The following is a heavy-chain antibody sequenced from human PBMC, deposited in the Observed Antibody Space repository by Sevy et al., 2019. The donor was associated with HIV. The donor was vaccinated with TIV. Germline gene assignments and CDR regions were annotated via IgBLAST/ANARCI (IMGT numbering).Heavy chain of an antibody. Sequence: GGSLRLSCAGSGFTFGTYAMTWVRQAPGKGLQWVSVISDSGRSTYYADSVQGRVTISRDNSKNTMHLHMNSLRVEDTATYYCARRPDFGVIIPTGVLDVWGQGTTVTASS. V-gene: IGHV3-23*01. CDR1: GFTFGTYA. CDR3: ARRPDFGVIIPTGVLDV. J-gene: IGHJ6*02. CDR2: ISDSGRST. D-gene: IGHD3-3*01.